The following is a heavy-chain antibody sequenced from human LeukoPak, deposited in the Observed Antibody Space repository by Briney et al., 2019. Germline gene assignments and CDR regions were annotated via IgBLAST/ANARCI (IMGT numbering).Heavy chain of an antibody. D-gene: IGHD6-13*01. CDR1: GGSISSSNW. V-gene: IGHV4-4*02. J-gene: IGHJ5*02. Sequence: PSETLSLTCAVSGGSISSSNWWSWVRQPPGKGLEWIGEIYHSGSTNYNPSLKSRVTISVDKSKNQFSLKLSSVTAADTAVYYCARWALAAAGNWFDPWGQGTLVTVSS. CDR2: IYHSGST. CDR3: ARWALAAAGNWFDP.